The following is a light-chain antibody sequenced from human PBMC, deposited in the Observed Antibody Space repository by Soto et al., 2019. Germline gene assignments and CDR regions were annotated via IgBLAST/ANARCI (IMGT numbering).Light chain of an antibody. J-gene: IGLJ1*01. Sequence: QSALTQPASVSGSPGQSITISCTGTSSDVGNYNYVSWYQQLPGKAPKLMIFEVSNRPSGISNRFSGSKSGNTASLTISGLQAEDEADYYCSSYTSSSTLEVFGTGTKLTVL. V-gene: IGLV2-14*01. CDR1: SSDVGNYNY. CDR3: SSYTSSSTLEV. CDR2: EVS.